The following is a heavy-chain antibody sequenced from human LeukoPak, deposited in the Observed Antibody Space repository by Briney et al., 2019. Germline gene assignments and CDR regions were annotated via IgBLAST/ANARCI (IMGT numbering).Heavy chain of an antibody. V-gene: IGHV3-20*04. Sequence: GGSLRLSCAASGFIFDDYGMSWVRQAPGKGLEWVSGINWNGGSTGYGDSVEGRFTISRDNAKNSLYLQMNGLRAEDTALYYCARDLKRLAAVQPPEFDYRGQGTLVTVFS. D-gene: IGHD6-13*01. CDR2: INWNGGST. CDR3: ARDLKRLAAVQPPEFDY. J-gene: IGHJ4*02. CDR1: GFIFDDYG.